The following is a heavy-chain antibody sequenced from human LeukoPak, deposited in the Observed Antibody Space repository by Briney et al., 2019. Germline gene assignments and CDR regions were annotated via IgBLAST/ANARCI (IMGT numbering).Heavy chain of an antibody. CDR2: ISSSRSTI. V-gene: IGHV3-48*01. CDR3: AKVGQWELLSSLGEY. Sequence: GGSLRLSCAASGFSFGSYSMNWVRQAPGKGLEWVSYISSSRSTIYYADSVRGRFTISRDNSKNTLYLQMNSLRAEDTAVYYCAKVGQWELLSSLGEYWGQGTLVTVSS. J-gene: IGHJ4*02. CDR1: GFSFGSYS. D-gene: IGHD1-26*01.